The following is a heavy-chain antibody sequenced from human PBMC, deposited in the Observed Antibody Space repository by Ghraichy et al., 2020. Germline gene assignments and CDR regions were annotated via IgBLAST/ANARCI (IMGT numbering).Heavy chain of an antibody. V-gene: IGHV4-31*03. CDR2: IYHSGST. D-gene: IGHD2-21*02. J-gene: IGHJ6*02. CDR3: ARKQGDYYSSHCLDV. Sequence: SETLSLTCTVSGGSSNSGGYYWSWIRQRPGKGLEWIGYIYHSGSTYYNPSLKSRLRISVDTSKNQFSLRLSSVTAADPAVYYCARKQGDYYSSHCLDVWGQGTTVTVSS. CDR1: GGSSNSGGYY.